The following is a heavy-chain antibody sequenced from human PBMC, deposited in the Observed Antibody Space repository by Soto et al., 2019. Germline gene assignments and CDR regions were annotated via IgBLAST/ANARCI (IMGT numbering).Heavy chain of an antibody. J-gene: IGHJ4*02. CDR3: ARHGILRIAARLHPFDY. CDR2: IYYSGST. Sequence: QLQLQESGPGLVKPSETLSLTCTVSGGSLSSSSYYWGWIRQPPGKGLEWIGSIYYSGSTYYNPSLKSRVTISVDTSKNQFALKLSSVTAADTAVYYCARHGILRIAARLHPFDYWGQGTLVTVSS. D-gene: IGHD6-6*01. CDR1: GGSLSSSSYY. V-gene: IGHV4-39*01.